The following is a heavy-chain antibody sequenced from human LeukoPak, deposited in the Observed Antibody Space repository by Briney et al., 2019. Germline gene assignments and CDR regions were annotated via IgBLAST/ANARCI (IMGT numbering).Heavy chain of an antibody. D-gene: IGHD2-2*01. J-gene: IGHJ3*02. CDR3: ARDRGYCSSTSCLHRRAFDI. Sequence: GGSLRLSCAASGFTFDDYGMSWVRQAPGKGLEWVSGINWNGGSTGYADSAKGRFTISRDNAKNSLYLQMNSLRAEDTALYHCARDRGYCSSTSCLHRRAFDIWGQGTMVTVSS. CDR2: INWNGGST. V-gene: IGHV3-20*01. CDR1: GFTFDDYG.